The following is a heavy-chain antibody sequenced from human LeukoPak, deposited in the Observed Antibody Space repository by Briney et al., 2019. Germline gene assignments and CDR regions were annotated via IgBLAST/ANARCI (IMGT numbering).Heavy chain of an antibody. CDR3: ARAGKAAAGKDY. D-gene: IGHD6-13*01. CDR2: IYYSGST. V-gene: IGHV4-39*01. J-gene: IGHJ4*02. Sequence: SETLSLTCTVSGGSISSSSYYWGWIRQPPGKGLEWIGSIYYSGSTYYNPSLKSRVTISVDTSKNQFSLKLSSVTAADTAVYYCARAGKAAAGKDYWGQGTLVTVSS. CDR1: GGSISSSSYY.